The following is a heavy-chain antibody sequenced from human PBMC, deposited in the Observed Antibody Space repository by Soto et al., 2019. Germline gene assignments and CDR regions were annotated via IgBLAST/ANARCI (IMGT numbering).Heavy chain of an antibody. V-gene: IGHV7-4-1*02. J-gene: IGHJ1*01. CDR2: INTNTGNP. Sequence: ASVKVSCKASGYTFTSYAMNWVRQAPGQGLEWMGWINTNTGNPTYAQGFTGRFVFSLDTSVSTAYLQISSLKAEDTAVYYCARVDDGETYYDFWSGYEYFQHWGQGTLVTVSS. CDR3: ARVDDGETYYDFWSGYEYFQH. D-gene: IGHD3-3*01. CDR1: GYTFTSYA.